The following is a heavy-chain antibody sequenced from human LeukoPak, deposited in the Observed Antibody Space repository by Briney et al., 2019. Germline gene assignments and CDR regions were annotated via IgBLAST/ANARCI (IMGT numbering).Heavy chain of an antibody. CDR3: AKDLGSGYYPDY. CDR2: ISYDGSNK. V-gene: IGHV3-30*18. CDR1: GFTFSSYG. D-gene: IGHD3-22*01. J-gene: IGHJ4*02. Sequence: GGSLRLSCAASGFTFSSYGMYWVRQAPGKGLEWVAVISYDGSNKYYADSVKGRFTISRDNSKNTLYLQMNSLRAEDTAVYYCAKDLGSGYYPDYWGQGTLVTVSS.